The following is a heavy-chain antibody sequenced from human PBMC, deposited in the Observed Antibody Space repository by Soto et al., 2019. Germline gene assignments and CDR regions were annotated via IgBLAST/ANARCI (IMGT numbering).Heavy chain of an antibody. V-gene: IGHV4-59*11. D-gene: IGHD3-10*01. CDR2: VYYNGYT. Sequence: PSETLSLTCSVSGGSISGHYWSWIRQPPGKGLEWIGYVYYNGYTDYNPSLKSRVTMSVDTSKNQFSLKVSSVTAADTAVYYCARDSTRVLWFGELSTWGPGTLVTSPQ. J-gene: IGHJ4*02. CDR1: GGSISGHY. CDR3: ARDSTRVLWFGELST.